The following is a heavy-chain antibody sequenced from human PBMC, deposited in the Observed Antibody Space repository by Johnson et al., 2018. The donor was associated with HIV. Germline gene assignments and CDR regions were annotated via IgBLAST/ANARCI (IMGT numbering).Heavy chain of an antibody. J-gene: IGHJ3*02. CDR1: GFTFDDYG. D-gene: IGHD2-15*01. CDR3: ARDLRVVVAAPIGAATSGAFDI. Sequence: MQLVESGGGVVRPGGSLRLSCAASGFTFDDYGMSWVRQAPGKGLEWVSGINWNGGNTDYADSVKGRFTISRDNAKNSLYLQMNSLRAEDTALYYCARDLRVVVAAPIGAATSGAFDIWGQGTMVTVSS. CDR2: INWNGGNT. V-gene: IGHV3-20*04.